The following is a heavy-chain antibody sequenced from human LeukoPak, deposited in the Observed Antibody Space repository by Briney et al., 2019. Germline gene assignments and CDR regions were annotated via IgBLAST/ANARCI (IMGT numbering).Heavy chain of an antibody. CDR3: ARVRSGTYLYYYYYMDV. CDR1: GYSISRGYY. Sequence: SETLSRTCNVSGYSISRGYYWGWIRQPPGKGLEWIGSIYQSGSTFYNPSLQSRDTISVDTSKNQFSLMLSSVTAADTAVYYCARVRSGTYLYYYYYMDVWGNGTTVTVSS. CDR2: IYQSGST. D-gene: IGHD1-26*01. V-gene: IGHV4-38-2*02. J-gene: IGHJ6*03.